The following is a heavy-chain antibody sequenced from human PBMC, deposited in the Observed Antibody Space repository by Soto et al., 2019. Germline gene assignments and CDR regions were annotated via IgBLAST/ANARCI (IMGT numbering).Heavy chain of an antibody. V-gene: IGHV1-69*01. CDR1: GGTFSSYA. J-gene: IGHJ6*02. CDR3: ASPAMYCSSTSCYTTPSYYYYGMDV. CDR2: IIPIFGTA. Sequence: QVQLVQSGAEVKKPGSSVKVSCKASGGTFSSYAISWVRQAPGQGLEWMGGIIPIFGTANYAQKFQGRVTITADESTSTAYMELSSLESEDTAVYYCASPAMYCSSTSCYTTPSYYYYGMDVWGPGTPVTVSS. D-gene: IGHD2-2*02.